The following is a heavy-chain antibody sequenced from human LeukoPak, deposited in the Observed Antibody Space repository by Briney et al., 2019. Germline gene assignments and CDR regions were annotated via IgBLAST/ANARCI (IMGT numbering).Heavy chain of an antibody. Sequence: GGSLRLSCAASGFTFSSYGMSWVRQAPGKGLEWVSAISGSGGSTYYADSVKGRFTISRDNSKNTLYLQMNSLRAEDTAVYYCAKGFLGTMIRGVIYAFDIWGQGTMVTVSS. CDR1: GFTFSSYG. J-gene: IGHJ3*02. CDR3: AKGFLGTMIRGVIYAFDI. D-gene: IGHD3-10*01. CDR2: ISGSGGST. V-gene: IGHV3-23*01.